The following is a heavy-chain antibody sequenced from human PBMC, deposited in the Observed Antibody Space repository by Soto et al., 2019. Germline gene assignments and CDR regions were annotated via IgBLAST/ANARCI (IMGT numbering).Heavy chain of an antibody. CDR1: GYTFTGYY. V-gene: IGHV1-2*02. CDR2: INPNSGGT. D-gene: IGHD5-18*01. Sequence: ASVKVSCPASGYTFTGYYMHWVRQAPGQGIEWMGWINPNSGGTNYAQKFQGRVTMTRDTSISTAYMELSRLRSDDTAVYYCARDRRQLRVRASYSGMDGWGQGTTVTVSS. CDR3: ARDRRQLRVRASYSGMDG. J-gene: IGHJ6*02.